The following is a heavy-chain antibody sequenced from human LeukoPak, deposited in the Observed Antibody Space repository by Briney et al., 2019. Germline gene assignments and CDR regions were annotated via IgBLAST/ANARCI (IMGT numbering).Heavy chain of an antibody. V-gene: IGHV3-9*01. J-gene: IGHJ4*02. CDR1: GFTFDDYA. Sequence: PGGSLRLSCAASGFTFDDYAMHWVRHAPGKGLEWVSGISWNSGSIGYADSVKGRFTISRDNAKNSLYLQMNSLRAEDTALYYFAKESRRDGYNYYFDYWGQGTLVTVSS. CDR3: AKESRRDGYNYYFDY. D-gene: IGHD5-12*01. CDR2: ISWNSGSI.